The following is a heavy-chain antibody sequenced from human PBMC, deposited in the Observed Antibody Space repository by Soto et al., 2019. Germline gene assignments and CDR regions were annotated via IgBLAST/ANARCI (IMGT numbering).Heavy chain of an antibody. D-gene: IGHD4-4*01. Sequence: GGSLRLSYAASGFTFSTYWMSWVRQAPGKGLEWVASIKQDGSEKYYVDSVKGQFTISRDNAKNSLYLQMNSLRAEDTAVYYCASREMTTIWHYFVDWGQGTLVTVSS. V-gene: IGHV3-7*05. CDR2: IKQDGSEK. CDR3: ASREMTTIWHYFVD. J-gene: IGHJ4*02. CDR1: GFTFSTYW.